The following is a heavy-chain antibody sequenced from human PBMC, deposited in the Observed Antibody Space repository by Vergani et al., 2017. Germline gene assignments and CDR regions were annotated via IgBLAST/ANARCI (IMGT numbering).Heavy chain of an antibody. J-gene: IGHJ5*02. Sequence: QVQLHESGPGLVKPSQTLSLTCTVSGGSITSGSFYWSWIRQPAGKGLEWIGRIHSSGTTNYNPSLKSRVTISVDTSKNQFSLKLSSVTAADTAVYYCARLRKQQLVRIEPENWFDPWGQGTLVTVSS. CDR3: ARLRKQQLVRIEPENWFDP. D-gene: IGHD6-13*01. CDR2: IHSSGTT. V-gene: IGHV4-61*02. CDR1: GGSITSGSFY.